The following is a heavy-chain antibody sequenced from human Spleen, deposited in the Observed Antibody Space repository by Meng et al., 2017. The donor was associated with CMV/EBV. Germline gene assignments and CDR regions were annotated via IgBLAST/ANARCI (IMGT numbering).Heavy chain of an antibody. Sequence: SETLSLTCTVSGDFISTSYWSWIRQPPGKGLEWIGYIHHSGSTNYNPTLRSRVTMSVDTSKNQFSLTLTSVTAADTAVYYCASLYASGSWSIDSWGQGSQVTVSS. CDR3: ASLYASGSWSIDS. J-gene: IGHJ5*01. V-gene: IGHV4-59*12. CDR1: GDFISTSY. CDR2: IHHSGST. D-gene: IGHD3-10*01.